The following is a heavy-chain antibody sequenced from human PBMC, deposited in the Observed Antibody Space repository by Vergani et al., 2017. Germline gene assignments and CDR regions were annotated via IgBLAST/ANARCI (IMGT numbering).Heavy chain of an antibody. V-gene: IGHV1-69*17. J-gene: IGHJ4*02. CDR1: GGTFSSYA. CDR3: ARGSYYDILTGYPQDFDY. D-gene: IGHD3-9*01. CDR2: IIPIFGIA. Sequence: QVQLVQSGAEVKKPGSSVKVSCKASGGTFSSYAISWVRQAPGQGLEWMGGIIPIFGIANYAQKFQDRVTITADKSTSTAYMELSSLRSEDTAVYYCARGSYYDILTGYPQDFDYWGQGTLVTVSS.